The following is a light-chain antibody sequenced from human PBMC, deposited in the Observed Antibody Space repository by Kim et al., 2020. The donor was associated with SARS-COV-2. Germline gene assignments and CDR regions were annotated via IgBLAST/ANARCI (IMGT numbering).Light chain of an antibody. CDR2: GKN. CDR1: SLRSSY. J-gene: IGLJ3*02. CDR3: NSRDSSGNHWV. Sequence: ALGQTVRITCQGDSLRSSYASWYQQKPGQAPVLVIYGKNNRPSGIPDRFSGSSSGNTASLTITGAQAKDEADYYCNSRDSSGNHWVFGGGTQLTVL. V-gene: IGLV3-19*01.